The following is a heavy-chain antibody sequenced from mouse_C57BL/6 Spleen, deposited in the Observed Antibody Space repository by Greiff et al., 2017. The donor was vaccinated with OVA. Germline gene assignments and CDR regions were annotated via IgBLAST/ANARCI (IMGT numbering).Heavy chain of an antibody. D-gene: IGHD1-1*01. Sequence: QVQLQQSGPELVKPGASVKISCTASGYAFSSSWMNWVKQRPGKGLEWIGRIYPGDGDTNYNGKFKGKATLTADKSSSTAYMQLSSLTSEDSAVYFCARDYFLYYYAMDYWGQGTSVTVSS. CDR1: GYAFSSSW. CDR3: ARDYFLYYYAMDY. J-gene: IGHJ4*01. V-gene: IGHV1-82*01. CDR2: IYPGDGDT.